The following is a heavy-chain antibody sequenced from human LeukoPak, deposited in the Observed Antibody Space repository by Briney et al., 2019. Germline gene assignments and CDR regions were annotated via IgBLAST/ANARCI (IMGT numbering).Heavy chain of an antibody. V-gene: IGHV4-4*02. Sequence: SETLSLTCAVSGGSISSGDWWGWVRQPPGTGLEWIGEISLGGSTNYNPSLKSRVTISLDKSKNQFSLNLNSVTAADTAVYYCATNGGHCLAYWGQGTLVTVSS. CDR2: ISLGGST. CDR1: GGSISSGDW. CDR3: ATNGGHCLAY. J-gene: IGHJ4*02. D-gene: IGHD7-27*01.